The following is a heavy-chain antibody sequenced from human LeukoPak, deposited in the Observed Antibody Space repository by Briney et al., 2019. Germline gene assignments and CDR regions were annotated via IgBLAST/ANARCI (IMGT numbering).Heavy chain of an antibody. D-gene: IGHD3-3*01. Sequence: ASVKVSCKTSGYTFTNYGISWVRQAPGQGLEWMGCITTHNGKTNYAETLQGRVTMTTDAFTNTAYMDLRSLRSDDTAVYFCVREGSTIYDFDHWGQGTPVTVSS. V-gene: IGHV1-18*01. CDR3: VREGSTIYDFDH. CDR2: ITTHNGKT. J-gene: IGHJ4*02. CDR1: GYTFTNYG.